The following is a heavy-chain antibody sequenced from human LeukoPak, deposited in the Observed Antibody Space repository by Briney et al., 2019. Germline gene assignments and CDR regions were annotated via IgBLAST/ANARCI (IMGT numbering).Heavy chain of an antibody. CDR2: INPNSGGT. CDR3: ARDLLGDDAFDI. CDR1: GYTFTGYY. Sequence: ASVKVSCKASGYTFTGYYMHWVRQAPGQGLEWMGWINPNSGGTNYAQKFQGGVTMTRDTSISTAYMELSRLRSDDTAVYYCARDLLGDDAFDIWGQGTMVTVSS. V-gene: IGHV1-2*02. D-gene: IGHD3-16*01. J-gene: IGHJ3*02.